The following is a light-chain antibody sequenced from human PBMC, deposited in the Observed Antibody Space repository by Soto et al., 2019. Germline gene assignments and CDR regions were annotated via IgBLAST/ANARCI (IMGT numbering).Light chain of an antibody. CDR3: VAWGDSLNGPV. CDR2: SNN. V-gene: IGLV1-44*01. J-gene: IGLJ2*01. Sequence: QSVLTQPPSASGTPGQRVTISCSGSSSNIGSNTVNWYQQLPGTAPKLLIYSNNQRPSGVPDRFSGSKSGISASLAISGLQSEDEADYYCVAWGDSLNGPVFGGGTKLTVL. CDR1: SSNIGSNT.